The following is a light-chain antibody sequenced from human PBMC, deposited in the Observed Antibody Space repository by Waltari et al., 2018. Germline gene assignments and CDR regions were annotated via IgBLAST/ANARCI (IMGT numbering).Light chain of an antibody. V-gene: IGKV3D-20*02. CDR2: DAS. CDR3: QQLNTYPIT. J-gene: IGKJ5*01. CDR1: QSLGNTY. Sequence: EIVLTQSPGTLSLSPGESASLSCRASQSLGNTYLAWYQQKPGQAPRLLIFDASRRATGIPDRFSGSGSGTDFTLTISRLEPEDFAVYFCQQLNTYPITFGQGTRLEIK.